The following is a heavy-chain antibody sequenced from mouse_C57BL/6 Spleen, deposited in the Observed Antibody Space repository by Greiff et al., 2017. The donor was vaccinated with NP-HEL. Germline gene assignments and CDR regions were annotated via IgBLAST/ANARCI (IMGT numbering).Heavy chain of an antibody. CDR2: IWSGGST. CDR1: GFSLTSYG. Sequence: QVQLQQSGPGLVQPSQSLSITCTVSGFSLTSYGVHWVRQSPGKGLEWLGVIWSGGSTDYNAAFISRLSISKDNSKSQVFFKMNSLQAADTAIYYCAREGLRLQFAYWGQGTLVTVSA. CDR3: AREGLRLQFAY. V-gene: IGHV2-2*01. D-gene: IGHD3-2*02. J-gene: IGHJ3*01.